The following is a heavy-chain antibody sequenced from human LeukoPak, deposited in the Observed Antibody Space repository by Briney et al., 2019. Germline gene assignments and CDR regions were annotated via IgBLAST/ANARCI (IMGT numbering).Heavy chain of an antibody. CDR2: IYYSGST. J-gene: IGHJ6*02. V-gene: IGHV4-59*01. Sequence: SETLFLTCTVSGGSISSYYWSWIRQPPGKGLEWIGYIYYSGSTNYNPSLKSRVTISVDTSKNQFSLKLSSVTAADTAVYYCAKGGSPTYYYYGMDVWGQGTTVTVSS. D-gene: IGHD2-15*01. CDR1: GGSISSYY. CDR3: AKGGSPTYYYYGMDV.